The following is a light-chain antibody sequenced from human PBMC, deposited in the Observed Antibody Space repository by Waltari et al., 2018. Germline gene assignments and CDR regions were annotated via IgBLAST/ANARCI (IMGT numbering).Light chain of an antibody. CDR3: HQRSDWPLT. J-gene: IGKJ4*01. Sequence: IVLTQSPVTLSLSPGERATLSCRASQSIGSDLAWYRQKPGQPPRLLIFGASERATGIPARISGSGSGTDFTLTISSLDPEDFAVYYCHQRSDWPLTFGGGPGWRSN. CDR1: QSIGSD. CDR2: GAS. V-gene: IGKV3-11*01.